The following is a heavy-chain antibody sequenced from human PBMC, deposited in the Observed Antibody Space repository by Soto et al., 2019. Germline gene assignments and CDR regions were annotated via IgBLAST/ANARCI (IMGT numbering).Heavy chain of an antibody. CDR3: AKDRYYHDSSGFKDY. D-gene: IGHD3-22*01. J-gene: IGHJ4*02. V-gene: IGHV3-23*01. CDR2: ISGSGDIT. Sequence: HPGGSLRLSCAASGFTFSSYAMSWVRQAPGKGLEWLSAISGSGDITYYADSVKGRLTISRDNSKNTLYLQMNSLRAEDTAVYYCAKDRYYHDSSGFKDYWGQGTLVTVSS. CDR1: GFTFSSYA.